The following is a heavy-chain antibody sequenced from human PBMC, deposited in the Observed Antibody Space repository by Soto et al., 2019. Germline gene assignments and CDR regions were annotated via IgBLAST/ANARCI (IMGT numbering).Heavy chain of an antibody. Sequence: QVQLVQSGAEVKKPGSSVKVSCKASGGTFSSYAISWVRQAPGQGLEWMGGIIPIFGTANYAQKFQGRVTITAEKSTSPAYMELSSLRSEDTAVYYCAREGANDSSGYYYYYGMDVWGQGTTVTVSS. D-gene: IGHD3-22*01. CDR1: GGTFSSYA. CDR2: IIPIFGTA. J-gene: IGHJ6*02. V-gene: IGHV1-69*06. CDR3: AREGANDSSGYYYYYGMDV.